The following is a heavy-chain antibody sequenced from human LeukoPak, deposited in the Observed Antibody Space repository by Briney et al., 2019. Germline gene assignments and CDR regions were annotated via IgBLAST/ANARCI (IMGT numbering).Heavy chain of an antibody. CDR2: IYYSGST. J-gene: IGHJ4*02. Sequence: SGTLSLTCTVSGGSISSYYWSWIRQPPGKGLEWIGYIYYSGSTNYNPSLKSRVTISVDTPKNQFSLKLSSVTAADTAVYYCARSTWGYCSSTSCYGYDNYAFDYWGQGTLVTVSS. V-gene: IGHV4-59*01. D-gene: IGHD2-2*01. CDR1: GGSISSYY. CDR3: ARSTWGYCSSTSCYGYDNYAFDY.